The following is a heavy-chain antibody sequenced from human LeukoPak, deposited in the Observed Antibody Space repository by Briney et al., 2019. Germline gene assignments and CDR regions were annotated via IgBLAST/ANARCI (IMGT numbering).Heavy chain of an antibody. J-gene: IGHJ3*02. Sequence: KPSETLSLTCTVSGGSISSSSYYWGWVRQPPGKGLEWIGSIYYSGSTYYNPSLKSRVTISVDTSKNQFSLKLSSVTAADTAVYYCAREVAVAGYDAFDIWGQGTMVTVSS. CDR1: GGSISSSSYY. D-gene: IGHD6-19*01. CDR2: IYYSGST. CDR3: AREVAVAGYDAFDI. V-gene: IGHV4-39*07.